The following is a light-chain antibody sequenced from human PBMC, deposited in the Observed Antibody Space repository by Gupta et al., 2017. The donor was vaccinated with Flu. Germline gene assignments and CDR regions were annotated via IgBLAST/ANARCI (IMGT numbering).Light chain of an antibody. CDR1: NSDVGGYNV. Sequence: QSALSQPASVSEPPEQAIAISCTGSNSDVGGYNVVPWYQQNPGKPPNLLIYEVTKRPAGVSSRFSGSKSGNTASLTIAVLQGEDEADYYSTSNTTSSSLVFGGGTNLTVL. CDR2: EVT. J-gene: IGLJ3*02. V-gene: IGLV2-14*01. CDR3: TSNTTSSSLV.